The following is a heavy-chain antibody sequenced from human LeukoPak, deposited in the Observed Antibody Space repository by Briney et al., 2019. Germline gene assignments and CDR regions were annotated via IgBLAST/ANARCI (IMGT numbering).Heavy chain of an antibody. V-gene: IGHV3-20*04. CDR2: INWNGGNT. CDR1: GFTFDDYG. Sequence: GWSLRLPCAASGFTFDDYGMSWVRQAPGKGLEWVSGINWNGGNTGYADSVKGRFTIFRDNTKNSLYLQMNSLRAEDTALYYCARARYDSTGHLDYWGQGTLVTVSS. CDR3: ARARYDSTGHLDY. J-gene: IGHJ4*02. D-gene: IGHD3-22*01.